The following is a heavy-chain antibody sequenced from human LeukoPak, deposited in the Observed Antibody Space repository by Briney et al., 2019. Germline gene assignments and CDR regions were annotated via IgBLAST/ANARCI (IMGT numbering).Heavy chain of an antibody. Sequence: ASVKVSCRASGYTFTGYYMHWVRQAPGQGLEWMGWINPNSGGTNYAQKFQGRVTMTRDTPISTAYMELSRLRSDDTAVYYCARGASGVYTVTTSWFDPWGQGTLVTLSS. V-gene: IGHV1-2*02. CDR2: INPNSGGT. D-gene: IGHD4-17*01. CDR3: ARGASGVYTVTTSWFDP. CDR1: GYTFTGYY. J-gene: IGHJ5*02.